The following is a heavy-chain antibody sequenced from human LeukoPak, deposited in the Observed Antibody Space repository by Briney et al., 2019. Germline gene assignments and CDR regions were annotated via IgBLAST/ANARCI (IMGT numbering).Heavy chain of an antibody. CDR3: ARWLFDAFDI. CDR2: IYYSGST. V-gene: IGHV4-39*07. J-gene: IGHJ3*02. Sequence: SETLSLTCTVSGGSISSSSYYWGWIRQPPGKGLEWIGSIYYSGSTNYNPSLKSRVTISVDTSKNQFSLKLSSVTAADTAVYYCARWLFDAFDIWGQGTMVTVSS. CDR1: GGSISSSSYY. D-gene: IGHD5-12*01.